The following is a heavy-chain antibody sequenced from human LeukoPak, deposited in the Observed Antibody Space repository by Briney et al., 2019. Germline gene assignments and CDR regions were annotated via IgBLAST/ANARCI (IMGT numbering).Heavy chain of an antibody. CDR2: FDPEDGET. Sequence: ASVKVSCKVSGYTLTELSMHWVRQAPGKGLEWMGGFDPEDGETIYAQKFQGRVTMTEDTSTDTAYMELSSLRSEDTAVYYCATVGKTMMIEDYWGQGTLVTVSS. V-gene: IGHV1-24*01. D-gene: IGHD3-22*01. CDR1: GYTLTELS. CDR3: ATVGKTMMIEDY. J-gene: IGHJ4*02.